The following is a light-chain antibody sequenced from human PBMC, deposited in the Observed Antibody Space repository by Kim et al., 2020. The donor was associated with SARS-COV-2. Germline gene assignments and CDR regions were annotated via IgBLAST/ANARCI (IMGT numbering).Light chain of an antibody. V-gene: IGLV4-69*01. CDR1: SGNSSYA. CDR2: LNSDGSH. Sequence: ASVKLTCTLNSGNSSYAIAWHQQQPEKGPRYLMKLNSDGSHSKGDGIPDRFSGSSSGAERYLTISSLQSEDEADYYCQTWGTGIQVFGTGTKVTVL. CDR3: QTWGTGIQV. J-gene: IGLJ1*01.